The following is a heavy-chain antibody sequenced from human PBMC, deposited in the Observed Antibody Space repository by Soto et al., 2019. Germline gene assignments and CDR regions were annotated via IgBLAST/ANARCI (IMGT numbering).Heavy chain of an antibody. CDR3: ARIEMASIK. CDR1: GASIRSGGYY. Sequence: SETLSLPCSVSGASIRSGGYYWSWLRQSPGKGLEWIGHIYYTGSTFYSPSLKSRLTISLDTSKNQFSLDLRSVTAADTAMYYCARIEMASIKWGRGTLVTVSS. J-gene: IGHJ4*02. V-gene: IGHV4-31*03. CDR2: IYYTGST.